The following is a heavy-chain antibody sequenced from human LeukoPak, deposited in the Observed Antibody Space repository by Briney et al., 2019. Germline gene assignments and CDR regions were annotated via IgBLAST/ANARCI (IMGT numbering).Heavy chain of an antibody. CDR3: ARGEDIDY. V-gene: IGHV3-23*01. CDR1: GFPFSSYA. CDR2: ISDSGGRT. J-gene: IGHJ4*02. Sequence: PGGSLRLSCAASGFPFSSYAMSWVRQAPGKGLEWVSVISDSGGRTYSADSVKGRFTVSRDNSKNTLYLQMNSLRAEDTAVYYCARGEDIDYWGQGTLVTVSS.